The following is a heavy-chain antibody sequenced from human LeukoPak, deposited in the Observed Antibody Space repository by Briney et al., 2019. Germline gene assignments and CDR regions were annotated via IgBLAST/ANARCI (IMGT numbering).Heavy chain of an antibody. CDR1: GGSFSGYY. Sequence: SPSETLSLTCAVYGGSFSGYYWSWIRQPPGKGLEWIGEINHSGSTNYNPSLKSRVTISVDTSKNQFSLKLSSVTAADTAVYYCARGRRGGTGWYFDLWGRGTLVTVSS. V-gene: IGHV4-34*01. J-gene: IGHJ2*01. D-gene: IGHD3-16*01. CDR2: INHSGST. CDR3: ARGRRGGTGWYFDL.